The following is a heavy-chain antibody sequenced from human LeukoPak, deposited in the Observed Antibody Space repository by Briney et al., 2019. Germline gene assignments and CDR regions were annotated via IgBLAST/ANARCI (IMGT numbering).Heavy chain of an antibody. D-gene: IGHD6-13*01. CDR2: IYYSGST. J-gene: IGHJ4*02. V-gene: IGHV4-39*07. CDR1: GGSISSSSYY. Sequence: SETLSLTCTVSGGSISSSSYYWGWIRQPPGKGLEWIGSIYYSGSTYYNPSLKSRVTISVDTSKNQFSLKLSSVTAADTAVCYCARGSGIAAAGYFDYWGQGTLVTVSS. CDR3: ARGSGIAAAGYFDY.